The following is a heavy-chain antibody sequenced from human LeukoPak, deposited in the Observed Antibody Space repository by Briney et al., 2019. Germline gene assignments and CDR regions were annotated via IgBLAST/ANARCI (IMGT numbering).Heavy chain of an antibody. Sequence: PSETLSLTCAVSGGSISSSSSYWGWIRQPPGKGLEWIGSIYYSGSSFDHPALKSRATISVDTSNNQFSLKLSSVTAADTAVYYCARHRSGWLQSSFDYWGQGTLVTVSS. CDR3: ARHRSGWLQSSFDY. V-gene: IGHV4-39*01. D-gene: IGHD5-24*01. CDR2: IYYSGSS. J-gene: IGHJ4*02. CDR1: GGSISSSSSY.